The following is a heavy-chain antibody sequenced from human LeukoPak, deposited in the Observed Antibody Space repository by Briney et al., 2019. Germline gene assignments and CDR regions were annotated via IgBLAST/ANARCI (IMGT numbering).Heavy chain of an antibody. CDR1: GYTFTSYG. D-gene: IGHD6-13*01. Sequence: ASVKVSCKASGYTFTSYGISWVRQAPGQGPEWMGWISAYNGNTNYAQKLQGRVTMTTDTSTSTAYMELRSLRSDDTAVYYCARDAQPYSSSPYYMDVWGKGTTVTVSS. J-gene: IGHJ6*03. V-gene: IGHV1-18*01. CDR3: ARDAQPYSSSPYYMDV. CDR2: ISAYNGNT.